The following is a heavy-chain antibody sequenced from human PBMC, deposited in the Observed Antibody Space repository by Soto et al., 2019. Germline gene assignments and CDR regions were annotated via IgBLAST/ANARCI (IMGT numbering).Heavy chain of an antibody. V-gene: IGHV4-39*01. CDR2: IYYSGST. Sequence: SETLSLTCTVSGGSISSSSYYWGWIRQPPGKGLEWIGSIYYSGSTYYNPSLKSRVTISVDTSKNQYSLKQSSMTAVDTSVYYCASGAPAAAGIYYYYMDVWSKGTTVTVSS. J-gene: IGHJ6*03. CDR1: GGSISSSSYY. D-gene: IGHD6-13*01. CDR3: ASGAPAAAGIYYYYMDV.